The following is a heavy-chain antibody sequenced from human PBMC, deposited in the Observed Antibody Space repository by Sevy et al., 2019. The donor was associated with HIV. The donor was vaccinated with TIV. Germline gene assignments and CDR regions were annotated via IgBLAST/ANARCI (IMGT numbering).Heavy chain of an antibody. V-gene: IGHV3-30-3*01. CDR1: GFTFSSYA. CDR2: ISYDGSNK. J-gene: IGHJ3*02. CDR3: AREGDRGVVSDAFDI. D-gene: IGHD3-3*01. Sequence: GGSLRLSCAASGFTFSSYAMHWVRQAPGKGLEWVAVISYDGSNKYYADSVKGRFTNSRDNSKNTLYLQMNSLRAEDTAVYYCAREGDRGVVSDAFDIWGQGTMVTVSS.